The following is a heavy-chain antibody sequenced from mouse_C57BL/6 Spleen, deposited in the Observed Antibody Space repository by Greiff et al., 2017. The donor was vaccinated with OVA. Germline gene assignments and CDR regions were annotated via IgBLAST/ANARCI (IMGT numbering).Heavy chain of an antibody. J-gene: IGHJ1*03. CDR1: GYTFTSYW. CDR2: IDPSDSYT. Sequence: QVQLQQPGAELVMPGASVKLSCKASGYTFTSYWMHWVKQRPGQGLEWIGEIDPSDSYTNYNQKFKGKATLTVDKSSSPAYMQLSSLTSEDSAVYYCASRSSEGYCDVWGTGTTVTVSS. CDR3: ASRSSEGYCDV. D-gene: IGHD1-1*01. V-gene: IGHV1-69*01.